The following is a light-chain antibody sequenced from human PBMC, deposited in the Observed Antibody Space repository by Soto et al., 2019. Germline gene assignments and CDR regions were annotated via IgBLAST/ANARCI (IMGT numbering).Light chain of an antibody. V-gene: IGKV3-15*01. CDR3: HQYNNWPLT. J-gene: IGKJ4*01. CDR1: QTVSSN. CDR2: GAS. Sequence: EIVMTQSPATLSVSPGEGATLSCRASQTVSSNLAWYQQKPGQAPRLLIYGASTRATGIPARFSGSGSGTESTLTISSLQSEDFAVYYCHQYNNWPLTFGGGTKVEIK.